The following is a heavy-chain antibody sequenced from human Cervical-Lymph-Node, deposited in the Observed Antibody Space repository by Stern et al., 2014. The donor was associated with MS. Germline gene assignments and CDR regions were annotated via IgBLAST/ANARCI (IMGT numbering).Heavy chain of an antibody. CDR1: GYTFSDYS. D-gene: IGHD4-17*01. CDR3: ARGAGASHTVTPWDN. CDR2: IGSVSTCI. Sequence: EMQLVESGGGLVKPGGSLRLSCAASGYTFSDYSMHWVRQAPGKGLEWVSFIGSVSTCIFYAESMKGRFTISRDNAGDSLYLHMNNLRGEDTAVYYCARGAGASHTVTPWDNWGQGTLVTVSS. J-gene: IGHJ4*02. V-gene: IGHV3-21*01.